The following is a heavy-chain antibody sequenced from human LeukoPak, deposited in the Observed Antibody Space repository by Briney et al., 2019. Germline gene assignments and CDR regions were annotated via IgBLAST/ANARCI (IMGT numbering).Heavy chain of an antibody. D-gene: IGHD3-10*01. Sequence: ASVKVSCKAPGYTFTSYGISRVRQAPGQGLEWMGWINPNSGGTNYAQKFQGRVTMTRDTSISTAYMELSRLRSDDTAVYYCARVLWFGELFDYWGQGTLVTVSS. CDR1: GYTFTSYG. V-gene: IGHV1-2*02. CDR2: INPNSGGT. CDR3: ARVLWFGELFDY. J-gene: IGHJ4*02.